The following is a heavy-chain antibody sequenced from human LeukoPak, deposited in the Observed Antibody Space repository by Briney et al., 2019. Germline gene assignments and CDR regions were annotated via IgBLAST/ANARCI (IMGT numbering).Heavy chain of an antibody. D-gene: IGHD2/OR15-2a*01. J-gene: IGHJ4*02. CDR2: IKQDGSEK. Sequence: GGSLGLSCAASGFTFSSYWMSSVRQAPGKGLEWVANIKQDGSEKYYVDSVKGRFTISRDNAKNSLYLQMNSLRAEDTAVYYCARQNKSASFDYWGQGTLVTVSS. CDR3: ARQNKSASFDY. CDR1: GFTFSSYW. V-gene: IGHV3-7*04.